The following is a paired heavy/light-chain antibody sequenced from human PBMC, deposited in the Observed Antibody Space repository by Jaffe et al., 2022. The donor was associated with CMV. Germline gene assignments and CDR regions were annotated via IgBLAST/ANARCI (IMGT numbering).Light chain of an antibody. Sequence: NFMLTQPHSVSESPGKTVTISCTRSSGEIVSSYVQWYQQRPGSVPTTVIYEDDQRPSGVPDRFSGSIDTSSNSASLRISGLQIEDEADYYCQSYDDTLLVFGGGTKVTVL. CDR3: QSYDDTLLV. J-gene: IGLJ2*01. CDR1: SGEIVSSY. V-gene: IGLV6-57*04. CDR2: EDD.
Heavy chain of an antibody. J-gene: IGHJ6*03. CDR2: IYYGGGP. Sequence: QVQLQESGPGLVKPSETLSLTCLVSGGSIRRYYWSWVRQPPGKGLEWIGNIYYGGGPKYNPSLSSRVTISVDTSKNQVSLNLSSVTAADTAVYFCTRHYRYFGSGSSGHHMDVWGRGTTVIVSS. CDR3: TRHYRYFGSGSSGHHMDV. D-gene: IGHD3-10*01. CDR1: GGSIRRYY. V-gene: IGHV4-59*08.